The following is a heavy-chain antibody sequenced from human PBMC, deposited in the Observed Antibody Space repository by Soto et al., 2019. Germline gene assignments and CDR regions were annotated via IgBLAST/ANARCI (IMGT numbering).Heavy chain of an antibody. Sequence: YLRLSFAGSGFTVSRNYMSWVRQAPGKVLEWVSFIYSGGSTYYAYSVKGRFTISRDNSKNTLYLQMNSLRAEDTALYYCARLSVGATTPIDYWGQGTLATVSS. V-gene: IGHV3-53*01. D-gene: IGHD1-26*01. J-gene: IGHJ4*02. CDR3: ARLSVGATTPIDY. CDR2: IYSGGST. CDR1: GFTVSRNY.